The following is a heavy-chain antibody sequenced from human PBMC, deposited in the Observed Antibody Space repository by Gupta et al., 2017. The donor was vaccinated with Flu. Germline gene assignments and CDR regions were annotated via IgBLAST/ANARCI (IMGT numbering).Heavy chain of an antibody. CDR3: ARSEDIVVVVAATRLTNYYYYGMDV. V-gene: IGHV1-69*01. CDR2: IIPIFGTA. CDR1: GGTFSSYA. Sequence: QVQLVQSGAEVKKPGSSVKVSCKASGGTFSSYAISWVRQAPGQGLEWMGGIIPIFGTANYAQKFQGRVTITADESTSTAYMELSSLRSEDTAVYYCARSEDIVVVVAATRLTNYYYYGMDVWGQGTTVTVSS. D-gene: IGHD2-15*01. J-gene: IGHJ6*02.